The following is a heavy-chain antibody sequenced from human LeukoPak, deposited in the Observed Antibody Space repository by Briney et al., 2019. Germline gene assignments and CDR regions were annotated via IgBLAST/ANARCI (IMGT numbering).Heavy chain of an antibody. J-gene: IGHJ4*02. CDR1: GFTFSSYA. CDR3: AKGMTTVVTYFDY. D-gene: IGHD4-23*01. V-gene: IGHV3-23*01. Sequence: GGSLRLSCAASGFTFSSYAMSWVRQAPGKGLEWVSAISGSGGSTYCADSVKGRFTISRGNSKNTLYLQMNSLRAEDTAVYYCAKGMTTVVTYFDYWGQGTLVTVSS. CDR2: ISGSGGST.